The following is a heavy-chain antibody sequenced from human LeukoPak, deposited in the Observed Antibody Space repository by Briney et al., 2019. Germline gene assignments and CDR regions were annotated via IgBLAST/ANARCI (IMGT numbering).Heavy chain of an antibody. J-gene: IGHJ4*02. Sequence: GESLKTSCKGSGYSFTSYWIGWVRQMPGKGLEWMGIIYPGDSDTRYSPSFQGQVTISADKSISTAYLQWSSLKASDTAMYYCARLPPRYYDFWSGYPHHFDYWGQGTLVTVSS. CDR1: GYSFTSYW. CDR3: ARLPPRYYDFWSGYPHHFDY. CDR2: IYPGDSDT. D-gene: IGHD3-3*01. V-gene: IGHV5-51*01.